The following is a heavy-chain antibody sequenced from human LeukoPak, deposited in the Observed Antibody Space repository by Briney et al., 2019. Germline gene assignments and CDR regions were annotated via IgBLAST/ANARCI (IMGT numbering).Heavy chain of an antibody. CDR2: INPNSGGA. D-gene: IGHD2-2*01. J-gene: IGHJ4*02. Sequence: ASVKVSCKASGYTFTDYYMHWVRQAPGQGLEWMRWINPNSGGANYAQTFQGRVTMTRDTSISTAYMELSRLRSDDTAVYYCARDLEVVVVPTYFFDYWGQGTLVTVSS. V-gene: IGHV1-2*02. CDR1: GYTFTDYY. CDR3: ARDLEVVVVPTYFFDY.